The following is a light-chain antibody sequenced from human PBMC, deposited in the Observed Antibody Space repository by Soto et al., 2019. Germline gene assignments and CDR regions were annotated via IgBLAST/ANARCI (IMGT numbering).Light chain of an antibody. CDR1: QSVSSN. Sequence: EIVLTQSPATLSLSPGERATLSCRASQSVSSNLAWYQQKPGQAPRLLIYGASNGAAGIPARFSGTGSGTDFTLTISSLEPEDFAVYYCHHFGSLPETFGQGTNVE. V-gene: IGKV3D-11*03. CDR3: HHFGSLPET. CDR2: GAS. J-gene: IGKJ1*01.